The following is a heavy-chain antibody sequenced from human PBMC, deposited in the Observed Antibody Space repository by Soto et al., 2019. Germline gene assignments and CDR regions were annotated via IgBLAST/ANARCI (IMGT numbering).Heavy chain of an antibody. CDR1: GGSISSYY. Sequence: SETLSLTCTVSGGSISSYYWSWIRQPPGKGLEWIGYIYYGGSTNYNPSLKSRVTISVDTSKNQFSLKLSSVTAADTAVYYCARGYCSGGSCPADAFDIWGQGTRVTVSS. J-gene: IGHJ3*02. CDR2: IYYGGST. CDR3: ARGYCSGGSCPADAFDI. V-gene: IGHV4-59*01. D-gene: IGHD2-15*01.